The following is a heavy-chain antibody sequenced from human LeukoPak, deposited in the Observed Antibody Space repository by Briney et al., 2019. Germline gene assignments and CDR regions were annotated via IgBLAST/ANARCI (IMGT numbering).Heavy chain of an antibody. Sequence: PSETLSLTCTVSGGSISSGSYFWSWIRQPAGKGLEWIGRIYTSGSTNYNPSLKSRVTMSLDTSKNQFSLKLSSVTAADTAVYYCARLSLKVLEWSPTKGKETHYFDYWGQGTLVTVSS. D-gene: IGHD3-3*01. V-gene: IGHV4-61*02. CDR2: IYTSGST. CDR3: ARLSLKVLEWSPTKGKETHYFDY. CDR1: GGSISSGSYF. J-gene: IGHJ4*02.